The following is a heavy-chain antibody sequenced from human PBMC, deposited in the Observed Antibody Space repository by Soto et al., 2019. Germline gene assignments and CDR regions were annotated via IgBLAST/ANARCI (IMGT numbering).Heavy chain of an antibody. V-gene: IGHV1-18*01. CDR3: ARGILYGSGFNGYYYYMDV. D-gene: IGHD3-10*01. CDR2: ISAYNGNT. Sequence: ASVEVCCEASGDGFASCGRRWVRQSPGQGLEWMGWISAYNGNTNYAQKLKGRVTMTTDTSTSTAYMELRSLRSEDTAVYYCARGILYGSGFNGYYYYMDVWGKATTVTVSS. CDR1: GDGFASCG. J-gene: IGHJ6*03.